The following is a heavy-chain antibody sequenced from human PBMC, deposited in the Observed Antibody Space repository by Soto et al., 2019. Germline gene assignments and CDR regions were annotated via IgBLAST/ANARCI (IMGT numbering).Heavy chain of an antibody. D-gene: IGHD3-9*01. V-gene: IGHV3-30*18. CDR3: AKDIFTITLDYYGMDV. J-gene: IGHJ6*02. Sequence: TGGSLRLSCAASGFTFSSYCMHWVRQAPGKGLEWVAVISYDGSNKYYADSVKGRFTISRDNSKNTLYLQMNSLRAEDTAVYYCAKDIFTITLDYYGMDVWGQGTTVTVSS. CDR2: ISYDGSNK. CDR1: GFTFSSYC.